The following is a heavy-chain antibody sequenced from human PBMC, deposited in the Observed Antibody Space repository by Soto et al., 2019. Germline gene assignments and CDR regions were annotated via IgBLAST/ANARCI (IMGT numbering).Heavy chain of an antibody. CDR2: VHRGTS. D-gene: IGHD2-2*03. CDR1: GDSISSYS. Sequence: LSLTCSVSGDSISSYSWSWIRQPAGKGLEWLGRVHRGTSNYNPSLKSRLIMSLDTSKNQFSLKLSSVTAADTAVYYCARDGFCTSTTCRIGNWFDPWGQGTLVTVSS. CDR3: ARDGFCTSTTCRIGNWFDP. J-gene: IGHJ5*02. V-gene: IGHV4-4*07.